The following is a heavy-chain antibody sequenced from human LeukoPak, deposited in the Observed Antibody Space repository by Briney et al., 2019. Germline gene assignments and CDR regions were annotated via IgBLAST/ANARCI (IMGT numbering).Heavy chain of an antibody. CDR1: GGSISSSSYY. Sequence: KPSETLSLTCTVSGGSISSSSYYWGWIRQPPGKGLEWIGSIYYSGSTYYNPSLKSRVTISVDTSKNQFSLKLSSVTAADTAVYYCARVQPAYYDSSGYCYWDAFDIWGQGTMVTVSS. V-gene: IGHV4-39*07. CDR2: IYYSGST. CDR3: ARVQPAYYDSSGYCYWDAFDI. D-gene: IGHD3-22*01. J-gene: IGHJ3*02.